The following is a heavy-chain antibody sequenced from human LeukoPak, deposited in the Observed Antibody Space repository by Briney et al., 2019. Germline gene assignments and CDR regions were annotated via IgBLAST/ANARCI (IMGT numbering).Heavy chain of an antibody. CDR2: ISGYNGDT. CDR1: GYTFTSYG. V-gene: IGHV1-18*01. Sequence: ASVKASCKASGYTFTSYGISWVRQAPGQGLEWVGWISGYNGDTNSARKLQSRVTMTTDTCTSTAYMELRSLISDDTAVYYCARDQRSSCTGRTCYYFDYWGQGTLVTVSP. D-gene: IGHD2-15*01. J-gene: IGHJ4*02. CDR3: ARDQRSSCTGRTCYYFDY.